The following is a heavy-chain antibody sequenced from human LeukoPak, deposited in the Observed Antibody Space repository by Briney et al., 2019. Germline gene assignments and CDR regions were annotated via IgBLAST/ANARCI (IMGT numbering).Heavy chain of an antibody. J-gene: IGHJ4*02. V-gene: IGHV1-2*02. Sequence: ASVKVSCKASGYTFTGYYMHWVRQAPGQGLEWMGWINPNSGDTYYAQRFQGSVSMTRDTSISTANMELSRLKSDDTAVYYCARGRRILVGDTNAGDFFDYWGRGTLVTVSS. D-gene: IGHD1-26*01. CDR2: INPNSGDT. CDR3: ARGRRILVGDTNAGDFFDY. CDR1: GYTFTGYY.